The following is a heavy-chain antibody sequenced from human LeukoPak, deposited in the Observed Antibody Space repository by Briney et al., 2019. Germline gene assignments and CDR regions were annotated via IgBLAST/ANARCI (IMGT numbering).Heavy chain of an antibody. D-gene: IGHD6-13*01. J-gene: IGHJ4*02. CDR3: ARQATAAAATVFY. Sequence: ASVKVSCKASGYTFTGYYIHWVRQAPGQGLEWMGWINPNSGGTNYGQKFQGRVTMTRDTSISTAYMDLSRLRSDDTAVYYCARQATAAAATVFYWGQGTLVTVSS. CDR1: GYTFTGYY. V-gene: IGHV1-2*02. CDR2: INPNSGGT.